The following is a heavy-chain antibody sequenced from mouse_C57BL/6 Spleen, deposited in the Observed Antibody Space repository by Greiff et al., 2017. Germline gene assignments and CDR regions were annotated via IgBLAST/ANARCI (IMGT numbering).Heavy chain of an antibody. J-gene: IGHJ2*01. V-gene: IGHV3-6*01. CDR2: ISYDGSN. Sequence: EVQRVESGPGLVKPSQSLSLTCSVTGYSITSGYYWNWIRQFPGNKLEWMGYISYDGSNNYNPSLKNRISITRDTSKNQFFLKLNSVTTEDTATYYCARGAHYYGSSPYYFDYWGQGTTLTVSS. CDR1: GYSITSGYY. D-gene: IGHD1-1*01. CDR3: ARGAHYYGSSPYYFDY.